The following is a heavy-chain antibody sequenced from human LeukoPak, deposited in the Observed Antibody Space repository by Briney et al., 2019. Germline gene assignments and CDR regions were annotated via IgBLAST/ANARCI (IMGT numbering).Heavy chain of an antibody. Sequence: ASVKVSCKASGGTFSSYAIGWVRQAPGQGLEWMGRIIPILGIANYAQKFQGRVTITADKSTSTAYMELSSLRSEDTAVYYCARDIAGLYSSSFPYYFDYWGQGTLVTVSS. D-gene: IGHD6-6*01. J-gene: IGHJ4*02. CDR2: IIPILGIA. CDR3: ARDIAGLYSSSFPYYFDY. V-gene: IGHV1-69*04. CDR1: GGTFSSYA.